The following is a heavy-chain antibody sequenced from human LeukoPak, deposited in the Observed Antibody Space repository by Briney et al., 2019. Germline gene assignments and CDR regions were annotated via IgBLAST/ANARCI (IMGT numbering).Heavy chain of an antibody. D-gene: IGHD3-10*01. CDR2: IYSGGST. Sequence: GRSLRLSCAASGFTVSSNYMSWVRQAPGKGLEWVSVIYSGGSTYYADSVKGRFTISRDNSKNTLYLQMNSLRAEDTAVYYCARVLAGSVSAYFDYWGQGTLVTVSS. V-gene: IGHV3-66*01. CDR1: GFTVSSNY. CDR3: ARVLAGSVSAYFDY. J-gene: IGHJ4*02.